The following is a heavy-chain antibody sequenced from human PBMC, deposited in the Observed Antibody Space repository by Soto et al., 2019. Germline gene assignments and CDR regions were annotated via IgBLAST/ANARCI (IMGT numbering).Heavy chain of an antibody. J-gene: IGHJ4*02. V-gene: IGHV1-8*01. CDR2: MNPNNGNT. Sequence: QVQLVQSGAEVKKPGASVKVSCKASGYTFTGYDINWVRQAPGQGLEWMGWMNPNNGNTGYAQKIQGRVTMTRDTSRSTAYMELSGLRSEDTAVYYCARAKMIPALNDYWGQGTLVTVSS. CDR1: GYTFTGYD. CDR3: ARAKMIPALNDY. D-gene: IGHD3-16*01.